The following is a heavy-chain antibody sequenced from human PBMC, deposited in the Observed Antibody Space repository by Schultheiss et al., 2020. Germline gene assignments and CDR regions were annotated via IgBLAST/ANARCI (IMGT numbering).Heavy chain of an antibody. Sequence: ESLKISCAASGFTFSSYDMHWVRQATGKGLEWVSAISGSGGSTYYADSVKGRFTISRDNSKNTLYLQMNSLRAEDTAVYYCAKGMSSGWYGYYYGMDVWGQGTTVTVSS. V-gene: IGHV3-23*01. J-gene: IGHJ6*02. CDR2: ISGSGGST. D-gene: IGHD6-19*01. CDR1: GFTFSSYD. CDR3: AKGMSSGWYGYYYGMDV.